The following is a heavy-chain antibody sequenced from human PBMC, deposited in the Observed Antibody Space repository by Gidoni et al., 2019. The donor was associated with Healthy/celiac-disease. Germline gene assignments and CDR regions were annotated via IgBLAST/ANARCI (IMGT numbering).Heavy chain of an antibody. CDR1: GGSFSGYY. Sequence: QVQLQPWGAGLLKPSETLSLTCAVYGGSFSGYYWSWIRQPPGKGLEWIGEINHSGSTNYNPSLKSRVTISVDTSKNQFSLKLSSVTAADTAVYYCARGFNWNQRYFDLWGRGTLVTVSS. J-gene: IGHJ2*01. CDR3: ARGFNWNQRYFDL. D-gene: IGHD1-1*01. CDR2: INHSGST. V-gene: IGHV4-34*01.